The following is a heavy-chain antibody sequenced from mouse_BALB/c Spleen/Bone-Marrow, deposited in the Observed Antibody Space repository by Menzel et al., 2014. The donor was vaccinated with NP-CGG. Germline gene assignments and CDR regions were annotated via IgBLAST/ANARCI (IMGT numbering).Heavy chain of an antibody. CDR1: GASITSGY. V-gene: IGHV3-8*02. CDR3: ATYYGYYFDY. CDR2: ISYSGST. Sequence: VQLQQSGPSLVKPSQTMSLTSSVTGASITSGYWSWIRKFPGNKLEYMGNISYSGSTYSSPSLKSRISITRDPSKNQYFLQLNSVTTEDTATYYCATYYGYYFDYLGQGTTLTVSS. J-gene: IGHJ2*01. D-gene: IGHD1-1*02.